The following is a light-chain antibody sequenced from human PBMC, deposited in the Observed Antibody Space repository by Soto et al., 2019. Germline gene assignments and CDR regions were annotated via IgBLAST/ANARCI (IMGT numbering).Light chain of an antibody. V-gene: IGKV3-20*01. CDR1: QSLNSNS. Sequence: EIVLTQSPGTLSVSPGERATLSCRASQSLNSNSLAWYQQKPGQAPRLLIYNAYNRASGIPDRFSGSGSGTEFTLTISSLQPDDFATYYCQQYNSYPTFGQGTRLEIK. J-gene: IGKJ5*01. CDR2: NAY. CDR3: QQYNSYPT.